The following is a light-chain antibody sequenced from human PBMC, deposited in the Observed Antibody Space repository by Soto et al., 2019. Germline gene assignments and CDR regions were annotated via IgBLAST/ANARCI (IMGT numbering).Light chain of an antibody. CDR3: QQSYSTLT. CDR1: QSVRSS. Sequence: EIVMTQSPGTLSVSPWERATLSCRASQSVRSSYLAWYQQKPGQAPRLLIHGASTRATAIPARFSGSGSGTDFTLTISSLQPEDFATYYCQQSYSTLTFGGGTKVDIK. CDR2: GAS. J-gene: IGKJ4*01. V-gene: IGKV3-15*01.